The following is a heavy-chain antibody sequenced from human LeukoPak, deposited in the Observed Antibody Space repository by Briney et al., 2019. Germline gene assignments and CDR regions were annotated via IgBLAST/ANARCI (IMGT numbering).Heavy chain of an antibody. V-gene: IGHV1-2*02. CDR3: ARDDTLGY. CDR1: GYTFTDYH. D-gene: IGHD2-15*01. J-gene: IGHJ4*02. CDR2: INPNSGDT. Sequence: ASVKVSCKASGYTFTDYHMHWVRQAPGQGPEWMGWINPNSGDTNYAQKFQGRVTMTRDTSISTAYMELSRLRSDDTAVYYCARDDTLGYWGQGTLVTVSS.